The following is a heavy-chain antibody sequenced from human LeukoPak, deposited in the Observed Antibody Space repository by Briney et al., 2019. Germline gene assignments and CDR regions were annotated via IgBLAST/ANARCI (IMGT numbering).Heavy chain of an antibody. V-gene: IGHV4-4*07. CDR3: ARDAYYYDSSGYYYTH. CDR1: GGSISSYY. Sequence: PSETLSLTCTVSGGSISSYYWSWIRQPAGKGLEWIGRIYTSGSTNYNPSLKSRVTMSVDTSKNQFSLKLSSVTAADTAVYYCARDAYYYDSSGYYYTHWGQGTLVTVSS. CDR2: IYTSGST. J-gene: IGHJ4*02. D-gene: IGHD3-22*01.